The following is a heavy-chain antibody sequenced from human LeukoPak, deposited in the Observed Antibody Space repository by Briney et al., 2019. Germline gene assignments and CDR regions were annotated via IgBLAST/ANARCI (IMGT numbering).Heavy chain of an antibody. J-gene: IGHJ6*03. Sequence: WGSLRLSCAASGFTFGSYRMSWVRRAPGKGLEWVANIKQDGSEKYYVDSVKGRFTISRDNAKNSLYLQMNSLRAEDTAVYYCARVLSGWYYDYYYYMDVWGKGTTVTVSS. CDR1: GFTFGSYR. CDR2: IKQDGSEK. CDR3: ARVLSGWYYDYYYYMDV. D-gene: IGHD6-19*01. V-gene: IGHV3-7*01.